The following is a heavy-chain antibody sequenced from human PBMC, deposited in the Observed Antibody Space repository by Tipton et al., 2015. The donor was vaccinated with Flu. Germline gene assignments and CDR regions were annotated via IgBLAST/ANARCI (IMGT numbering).Heavy chain of an antibody. V-gene: IGHV3-7*01. J-gene: IGHJ4*02. CDR2: IKQDGSKI. CDR3: AVFKNPGH. CDR1: GFMFSNYW. Sequence: SLRLSCAASGFMFSNYWMSWVRQAPGKGLEWVANIKQDGSKIYYVDSVKDRFIISRDNARNSVFLQMNSLRAEDTALYYCAVFKNPGHWGQGTLVTVSS. D-gene: IGHD2-21*01.